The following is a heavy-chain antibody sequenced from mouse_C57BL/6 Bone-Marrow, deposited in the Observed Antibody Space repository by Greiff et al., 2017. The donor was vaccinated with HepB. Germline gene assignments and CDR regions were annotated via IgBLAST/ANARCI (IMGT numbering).Heavy chain of an antibody. V-gene: IGHV5-4*01. Sequence: EVQLVESGGGLVKPGGSLKLSCAASGFTFSSYAMSWVRQTPEKRLEWVATISDGGSYTYYPDNVKGRFTISIDNAKNNLYLQMSHLESEDTAMYYCERDRGLRYTPLDYWGQGTTLTVSS. D-gene: IGHD1-1*01. CDR2: ISDGGSYT. CDR1: GFTFSSYA. J-gene: IGHJ2*01. CDR3: ERDRGLRYTPLDY.